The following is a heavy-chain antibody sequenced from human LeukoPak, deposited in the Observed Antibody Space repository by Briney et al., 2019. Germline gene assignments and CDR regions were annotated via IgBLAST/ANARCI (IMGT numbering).Heavy chain of an antibody. CDR2: ISSTYDTI. CDR1: GFTFDDYT. V-gene: IGHV3-48*02. Sequence: GGSLRLSCAASGFTFDDYTMHWVRQAPGKGLEWVSYISSTYDTIYYADSVKGRFTISRDNVKNSLYLQMNSLRDEDTAVYYCVISSWDFWGQGALVTVSS. D-gene: IGHD6-13*01. CDR3: VISSWDF. J-gene: IGHJ4*02.